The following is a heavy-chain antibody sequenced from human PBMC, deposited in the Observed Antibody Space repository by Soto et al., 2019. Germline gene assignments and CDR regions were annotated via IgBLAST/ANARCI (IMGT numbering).Heavy chain of an antibody. V-gene: IGHV4-31*03. CDR2: IYFRGNT. J-gene: IGHJ3*02. CDR3: AREGGSYDSGGYLIRGAFDS. D-gene: IGHD3-22*01. CDR1: GDSISRIDYY. Sequence: QVQLQESGPGLVKPSQTLSLTCSVSGDSISRIDYYWTWIRQHPEKGLEWIGNIYFRGNTYYSPSLESRLTISVDTCKSQFSLKLTSVTAADTAVYYCAREGGSYDSGGYLIRGAFDSWGKGQWSPSLQ.